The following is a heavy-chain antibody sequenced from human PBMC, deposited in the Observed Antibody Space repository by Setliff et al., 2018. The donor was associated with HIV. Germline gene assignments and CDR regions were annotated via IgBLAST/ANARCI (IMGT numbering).Heavy chain of an antibody. Sequence: GESLKLSCEGSGYSFTSYWIAWVRQMPGKGLEWVGIIFPSDSDTRYSPSFQGQVTISVDRYINTAYLHWNSLKASDTATFYCARRPYGSEEFDYWGPGTQVTVSS. V-gene: IGHV5-51*01. CDR1: GYSFTSYW. CDR3: ARRPYGSEEFDY. D-gene: IGHD4-17*01. CDR2: IFPSDSDT. J-gene: IGHJ4*02.